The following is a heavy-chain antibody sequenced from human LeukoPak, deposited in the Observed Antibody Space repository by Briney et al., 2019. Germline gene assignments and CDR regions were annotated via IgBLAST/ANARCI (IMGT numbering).Heavy chain of an antibody. J-gene: IGHJ4*02. CDR3: AKDRREYCSGGSCYNVDY. CDR1: GFTFSSYA. Sequence: GGSLRLSCAASGFTFSSYAMSWVRQAPGKGLEWVAVISYDGSNKYYADSVKGRFTISRDNSKNTLYLQMNGLRAEDTAVYYCAKDRREYCSGGSCYNVDYWGQGTLVTVSS. CDR2: ISYDGSNK. D-gene: IGHD2-15*01. V-gene: IGHV3-30*18.